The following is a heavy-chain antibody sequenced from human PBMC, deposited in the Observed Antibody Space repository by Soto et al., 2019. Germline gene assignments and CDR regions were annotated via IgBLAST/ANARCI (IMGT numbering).Heavy chain of an antibody. CDR2: TYYNGYT. Sequence: VLLQESGPGLLRPSETLSLTCTVSDDSFRGAEYYWSWIRQPLGKGPEWIGYTYYNGYTKYNPALRSRVTMSEDTSKNQFSLRLSSVTAADTAVYFCARGPAYIDGWRTFDLWGRGILVTVSS. CDR1: DDSFRGAEYY. CDR3: ARGPAYIDGWRTFDL. J-gene: IGHJ4*02. V-gene: IGHV4-61*08. D-gene: IGHD6-19*01.